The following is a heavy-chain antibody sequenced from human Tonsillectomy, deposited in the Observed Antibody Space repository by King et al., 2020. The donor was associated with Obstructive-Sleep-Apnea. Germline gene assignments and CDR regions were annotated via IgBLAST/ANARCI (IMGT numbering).Heavy chain of an antibody. CDR2: IKQDGSEK. Sequence: VQLVESGGGLVQPGGSLRLSCAASGFTFSNYWMTWARQAPGKGLEWVANIKQDGSEKYYVDSVKGRFTISRDNAKNSLFLQMDSLRAEDTAVYYCACLLRQQLRTDWFDPWGQGTLVTVSS. D-gene: IGHD4-23*01. V-gene: IGHV3-7*01. CDR1: GFTFSNYW. CDR3: ACLLRQQLRTDWFDP. J-gene: IGHJ5*02.